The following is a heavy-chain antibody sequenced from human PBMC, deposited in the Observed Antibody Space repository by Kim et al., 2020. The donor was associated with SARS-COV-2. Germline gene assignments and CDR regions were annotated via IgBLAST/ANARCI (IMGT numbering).Heavy chain of an antibody. J-gene: IGHJ3*02. D-gene: IGHD6-19*01. CDR3: ARMGSSGWFESAFDI. V-gene: IGHV4-59*01. Sequence: PSLKSRVTISVDTCKNQFSRKLNSVTAADTAVYYCARMGSSGWFESAFDIWGQGTMVTVSS.